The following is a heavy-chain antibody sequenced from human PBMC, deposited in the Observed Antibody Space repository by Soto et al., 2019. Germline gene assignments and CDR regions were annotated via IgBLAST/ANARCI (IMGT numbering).Heavy chain of an antibody. CDR1: GYTFTSYG. J-gene: IGHJ6*02. V-gene: IGHV1-18*01. D-gene: IGHD3-22*01. CDR3: ARPYYYDSSGYFYSYYYGMDV. CDR2: ISAYNGNT. Sequence: ASVKVSCKASGYTFTSYGISWVRQAPGQGLEWMGWISAYNGNTNYAQKLQGRVTMTTDTSTSTAYMELRSLRSDDTAVYYCARPYYYDSSGYFYSYYYGMDVWGQGTTVTVSS.